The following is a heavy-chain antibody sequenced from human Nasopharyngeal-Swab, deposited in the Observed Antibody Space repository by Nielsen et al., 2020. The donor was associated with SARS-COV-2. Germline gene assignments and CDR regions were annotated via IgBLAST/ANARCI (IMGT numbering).Heavy chain of an antibody. Sequence: GGSLRLSCAASGFTFSSYWMHWVRHAPGKGLVWVSRINSDGSSTSYADSVKGRFTISRDNAKNTLYLQMNSLRAEDTAVYYCARGYYDFWSGYAGFDPWGQGTLVTVSS. CDR3: ARGYYDFWSGYAGFDP. D-gene: IGHD3-3*01. CDR1: GFTFSSYW. CDR2: INSDGSST. J-gene: IGHJ5*02. V-gene: IGHV3-74*01.